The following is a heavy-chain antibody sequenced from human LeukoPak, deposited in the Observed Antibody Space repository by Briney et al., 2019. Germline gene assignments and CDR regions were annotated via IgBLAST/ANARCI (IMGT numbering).Heavy chain of an antibody. Sequence: GGSLRLSCVDSGFTFTNAWMSWVRQAPGKGLEWIGRIKSKTDGETTNYAEPVRGRFTISRDDPKSPVYLQMNSLKIEDTAVYYCTTDLGTYYHGSQRLIPIDYWGQGTLVTVSS. CDR1: GFTFTNAW. J-gene: IGHJ4*02. D-gene: IGHD3-10*01. CDR2: IKSKTDGETT. CDR3: TTDLGTYYHGSQRLIPIDY. V-gene: IGHV3-15*01.